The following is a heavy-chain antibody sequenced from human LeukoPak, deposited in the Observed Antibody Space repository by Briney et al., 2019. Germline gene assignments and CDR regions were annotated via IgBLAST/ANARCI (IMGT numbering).Heavy chain of an antibody. Sequence: EASVKVSCKASGYTFTSYGISWVRQAPGQGLEWMGWISAYNGNTNYAQKLQGRVTMTTDTSTSTAYMELRSLRSDDTAVYYCARVDHLVLDGSAPFDYWGQGTLVTVSS. J-gene: IGHJ4*02. V-gene: IGHV1-18*01. CDR2: ISAYNGNT. CDR3: ARVDHLVLDGSAPFDY. CDR1: GYTFTSYG. D-gene: IGHD6-13*01.